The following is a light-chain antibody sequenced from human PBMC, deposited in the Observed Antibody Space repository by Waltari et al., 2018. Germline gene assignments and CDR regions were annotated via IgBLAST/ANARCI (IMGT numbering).Light chain of an antibody. J-gene: IGLJ3*02. Sequence: QHPNEGPRYLMKVNGYGTHNKGDKIPERFSGASSGAERYRPISSLQSEDEADYYCQTGGHGTWVFGGGTKLTVL. V-gene: IGLV4-69*01. CDR3: QTGGHGTWV. CDR2: VNGYGTH.